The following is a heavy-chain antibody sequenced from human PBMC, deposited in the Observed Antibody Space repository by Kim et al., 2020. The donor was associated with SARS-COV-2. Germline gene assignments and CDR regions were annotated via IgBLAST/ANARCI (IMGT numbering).Heavy chain of an antibody. V-gene: IGHV3-23*01. Sequence: GGSLRLSCAASGFTFYAMSWVRQAPGKGLEWVSAISGSGGSTYYADSVKGRFTISRDNSKNTLYLQMNSLRAEDTAVYYCAKATTMVRGVIIDYWGQGT. J-gene: IGHJ4*02. D-gene: IGHD3-10*01. CDR2: ISGSGGST. CDR3: AKATTMVRGVIIDY. CDR1: GFTFYA.